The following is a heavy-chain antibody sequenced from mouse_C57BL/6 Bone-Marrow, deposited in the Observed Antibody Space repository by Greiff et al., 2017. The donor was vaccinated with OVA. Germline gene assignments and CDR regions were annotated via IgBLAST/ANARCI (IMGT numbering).Heavy chain of an antibody. CDR1: GFTFSSYG. D-gene: IGHD2-3*01. Sequence: EVKLMESGGDLVKPGGSLKLSCAASGFTFSSYGMSWVRQTPDKRLEWVATISSGGSYTYYPDSVKGRFTISRDNAKNTLYLQMSSLKSEDTAMYYCARVYDPWFAYWGQGTLVTVSA. J-gene: IGHJ3*01. CDR3: ARVYDPWFAY. V-gene: IGHV5-6*01. CDR2: ISSGGSYT.